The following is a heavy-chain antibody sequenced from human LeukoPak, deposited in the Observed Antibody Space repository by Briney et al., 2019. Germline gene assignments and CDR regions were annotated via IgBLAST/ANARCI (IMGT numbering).Heavy chain of an antibody. V-gene: IGHV3-30*18. CDR2: ISYDGSNK. Sequence: GGSLRLSCAASGFSVSSNYVSWVRQAPGKGLEWVAVISYDGSNKYYADSVKGRFTISRDNSKNTLYLQMNSLRAEDTAVYYCAELGITMIGGVWGKGTTVTISS. CDR3: AELGITMIGGV. J-gene: IGHJ6*04. D-gene: IGHD3-10*02. CDR1: GFSVSSNY.